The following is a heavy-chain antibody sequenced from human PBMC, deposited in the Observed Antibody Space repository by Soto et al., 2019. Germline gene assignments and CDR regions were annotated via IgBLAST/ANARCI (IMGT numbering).Heavy chain of an antibody. V-gene: IGHV4-31*03. CDR3: ARRWSGSRQGFDP. CDR2: IYYSGST. Sequence: QVQLQESGPGLVKPSQTLSLTCTVSGCSISSGDYYWSWFRQHPGKGLEWIGYIYYSGSTYYNPSLKSRDTTSVDPSKNQFSLKLSSVTAADAAEYYCARRWSGSRQGFDPWGQGTLVTLSS. CDR1: GCSISSGDYY. D-gene: IGHD3-3*01. J-gene: IGHJ5*02.